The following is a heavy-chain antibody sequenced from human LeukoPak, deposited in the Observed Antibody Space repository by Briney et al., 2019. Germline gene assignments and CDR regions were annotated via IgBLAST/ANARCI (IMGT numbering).Heavy chain of an antibody. CDR2: IDYGGNT. Sequence: PSETLSLTCTVSGVSISSYYWTWIRQPPGKGLEWIGNIDYGGNTKYNPSLKSRVTISVDTSKNQFSLKLSSVTAADTAVFFRARWYYDSSGYRYFDYWGQGTLVTVSS. CDR1: GVSISSYY. V-gene: IGHV4-59*01. D-gene: IGHD3-22*01. J-gene: IGHJ4*02. CDR3: ARWYYDSSGYRYFDY.